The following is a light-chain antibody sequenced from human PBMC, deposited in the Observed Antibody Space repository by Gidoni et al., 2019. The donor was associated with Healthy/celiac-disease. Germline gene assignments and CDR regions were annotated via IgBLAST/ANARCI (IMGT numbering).Light chain of an antibody. CDR2: GAS. J-gene: IGKJ4*01. CDR1: QTSSNNY. CDR3: QHYTTSMLT. V-gene: IGKV3-20*01. Sequence: IVLTQSPGTLSLSPGERAPLPCRSGQTSSNNYLAWYQQRPGQAPRLLIFGASSRATGIPHRFSGSGSGTDFTLTISTLEPEDFALYYCQHYTTSMLTFGGGTRVEIK.